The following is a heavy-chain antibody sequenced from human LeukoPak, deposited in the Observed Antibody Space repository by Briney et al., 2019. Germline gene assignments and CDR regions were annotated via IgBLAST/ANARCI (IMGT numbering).Heavy chain of an antibody. Sequence: SETLSLTSTVSGDSISTTTSYWGWLRQPPGDGLEWIGSVYYTGSTYYNPSLKSRVTISIDTSKNQFSLTLTSVTAADTAVYYCARGTNPGSYWHFALWGRGTLVTVSS. D-gene: IGHD1-7*01. CDR3: ARGTNPGSYWHFAL. J-gene: IGHJ2*01. CDR1: GDSISTTTSY. V-gene: IGHV4-39*07. CDR2: VYYTGST.